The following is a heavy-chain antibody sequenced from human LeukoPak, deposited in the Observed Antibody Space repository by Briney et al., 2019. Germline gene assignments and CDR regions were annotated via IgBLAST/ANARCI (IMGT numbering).Heavy chain of an antibody. CDR3: AKDWEIVVVPAAMNY. CDR2: IRYDGSNK. V-gene: IGHV3-30*02. J-gene: IGHJ4*02. D-gene: IGHD2-2*01. CDR1: GFTFSSYG. Sequence: PGRSLRLSCAASGFTFSSYGMHWVRQAPGKGLEWVAFIRYDGSNKYYADSVKGRFTISRDNSKNTLYLQMNSLRAEDTAVYYCAKDWEIVVVPAAMNYWGQGTLVTVSS.